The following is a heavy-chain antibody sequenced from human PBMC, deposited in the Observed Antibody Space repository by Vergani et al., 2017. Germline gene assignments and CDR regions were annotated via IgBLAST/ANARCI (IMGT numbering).Heavy chain of an antibody. CDR2: INPNSGGT. V-gene: IGHV1-2*02. CDR3: AREVAVAGNPGY. CDR1: GGTFSSYA. D-gene: IGHD6-19*01. J-gene: IGHJ4*02. Sequence: QVQLVQSGAEVKKPGSSVKVSCKASGGTFSSYAISWVRQAPGQGLEWMGWINPNSGGTNYAQKFQGRVTMTRDTSISTAYMELSRLRSDDTAVYYCAREVAVAGNPGYWGQGTLVTVSS.